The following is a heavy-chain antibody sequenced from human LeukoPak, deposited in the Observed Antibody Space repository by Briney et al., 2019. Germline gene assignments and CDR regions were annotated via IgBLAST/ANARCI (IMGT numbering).Heavy chain of an antibody. CDR3: ATDQVRAGGSSVYFDY. CDR1: GCTLTELS. CDR2: FDPEDGET. J-gene: IGHJ4*02. D-gene: IGHD3-16*01. Sequence: ASVKVSCKVSGCTLTELSMHWVRQAPGKGLEWMGGFDPEDGETIYAQKFQGRVTMTEDTSTDTAYMELSSLRSEDTAVYYCATDQVRAGGSSVYFDYWGQGTLVTVSS. V-gene: IGHV1-24*01.